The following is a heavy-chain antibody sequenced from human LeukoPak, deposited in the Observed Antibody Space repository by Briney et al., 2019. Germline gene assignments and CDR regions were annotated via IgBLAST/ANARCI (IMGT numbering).Heavy chain of an antibody. D-gene: IGHD6-13*01. CDR2: IDWDDDK. CDR1: GFSLSTSGMC. CDR3: ARDSSSWYQTGLDY. Sequence: SGPALVKPTQTLTLTCTFSGFSLSTSGMCVSWIRQPPGKALEWLARIDWDDDKYYSTSLKTRLTISKDTSKNQVVLTMTNMDPVDTATYYCARDSSSWYQTGLDYWGQGTLVTASS. J-gene: IGHJ4*02. V-gene: IGHV2-70*11.